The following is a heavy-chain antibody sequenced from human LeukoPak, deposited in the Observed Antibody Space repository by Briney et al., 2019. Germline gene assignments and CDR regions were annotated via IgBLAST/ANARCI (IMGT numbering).Heavy chain of an antibody. J-gene: IGHJ4*02. Sequence: KTGGSLRLSCAASGFTFSSYAMSWVRQAPGKGLEWVSAISGSGGSTYYADSVKGRFTISRDNSKNTLYLQMNSLRAEDTAVYYCAKTMVRGVIIFPFDYWGQGTLVIVSS. CDR1: GFTFSSYA. CDR3: AKTMVRGVIIFPFDY. CDR2: ISGSGGST. D-gene: IGHD3-10*01. V-gene: IGHV3-23*01.